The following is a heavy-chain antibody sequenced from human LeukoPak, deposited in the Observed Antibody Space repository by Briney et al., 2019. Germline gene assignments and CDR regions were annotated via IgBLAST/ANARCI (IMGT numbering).Heavy chain of an antibody. Sequence: PGGSLRLSCSASGFTFSSYAMRWVRQAPGKGLEYVSVISSNGGGTSYADSVKGRFTISRDNSKNTLYLQMSNLRVEDTAVYYCVKRGIAAAEYYFDYWGQGTLVTVSS. J-gene: IGHJ4*02. CDR3: VKRGIAAAEYYFDY. CDR1: GFTFSSYA. D-gene: IGHD6-13*01. V-gene: IGHV3-64D*06. CDR2: ISSNGGGT.